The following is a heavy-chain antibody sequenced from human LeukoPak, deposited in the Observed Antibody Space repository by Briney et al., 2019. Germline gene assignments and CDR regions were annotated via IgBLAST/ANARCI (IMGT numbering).Heavy chain of an antibody. V-gene: IGHV4-59*08. CDR1: GGSISSYY. D-gene: IGHD2-15*01. J-gene: IGHJ4*02. Sequence: PSETLSLTCTVSGGSISSYYWSWIRQPPGKGLEWIGCIYYSGSTNYNPSLKSRVTISVDTSKNQFSLKLSSVTAADTAVYYCASRRGSIGYFDYWGQGTLVTVSS. CDR2: IYYSGST. CDR3: ASRRGSIGYFDY.